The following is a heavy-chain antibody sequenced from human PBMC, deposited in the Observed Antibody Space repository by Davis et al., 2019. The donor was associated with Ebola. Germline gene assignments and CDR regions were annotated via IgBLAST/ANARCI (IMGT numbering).Heavy chain of an antibody. D-gene: IGHD6-13*01. Sequence: GESLKISCKGSGYRFSSYWIGWVRQMPGKGLEWMGIIYPGDSDTNYSPSFQGHVTISADKSISTAYLQWSSLKASDTAMYYCARIPIAAAGIDGNWFDPWGQGTLVTVSS. J-gene: IGHJ5*02. CDR1: GYRFSSYW. CDR3: ARIPIAAAGIDGNWFDP. V-gene: IGHV5-51*01. CDR2: IYPGDSDT.